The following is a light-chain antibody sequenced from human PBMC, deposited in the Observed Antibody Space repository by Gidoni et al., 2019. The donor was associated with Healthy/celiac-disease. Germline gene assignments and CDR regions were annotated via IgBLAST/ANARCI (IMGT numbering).Light chain of an antibody. J-gene: IGKJ3*01. Sequence: APGTLSLSPGERATLSCRASQSVSSSYLAWYQQKPGQAPRLLIYGASSRATGIPDRFSGSGSGTDFTLTISRLEPEDFAVYYCQQYGSSPFTFGHGTKVDIK. V-gene: IGKV3-20*01. CDR1: QSVSSSY. CDR2: GAS. CDR3: QQYGSSPFT.